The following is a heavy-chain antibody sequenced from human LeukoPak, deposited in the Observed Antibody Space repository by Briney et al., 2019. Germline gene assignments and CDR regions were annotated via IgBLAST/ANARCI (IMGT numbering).Heavy chain of an antibody. J-gene: IGHJ4*02. V-gene: IGHV1-18*01. CDR3: ARDIKLWFGELLGHFDY. CDR1: GYTFTSYG. Sequence: ASVKVSCKASGYTFTSYGISWVRQAPGQGLEWMGWTSAYNGNTNYAQKLQGRVTMTTDTSTSTAYMELRSLRSDDTAVYYCARDIKLWFGELLGHFDYWGQGTLVTVSS. D-gene: IGHD3-10*01. CDR2: TSAYNGNT.